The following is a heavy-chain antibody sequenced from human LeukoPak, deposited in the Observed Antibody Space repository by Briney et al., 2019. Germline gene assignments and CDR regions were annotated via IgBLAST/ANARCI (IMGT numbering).Heavy chain of an antibody. Sequence: GGSLRLSCAASGFSFGSYAMNWVRQAPGEGLEWVSGISGGGGSTYYADSVKGRFTISRDNSKNTLYLQMNSLRAEDTAVYYCARAMMVVTNLWGVFDYWGQGTLVPVSS. CDR3: ARAMMVVTNLWGVFDY. CDR1: GFSFGSYA. D-gene: IGHD3-22*01. V-gene: IGHV3-23*01. CDR2: ISGGGGST. J-gene: IGHJ4*02.